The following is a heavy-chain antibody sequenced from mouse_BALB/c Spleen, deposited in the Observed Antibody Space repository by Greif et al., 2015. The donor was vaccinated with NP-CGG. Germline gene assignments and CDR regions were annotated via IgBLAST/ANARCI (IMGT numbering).Heavy chain of an antibody. CDR1: GYTFSSYW. CDR2: ILPGSGST. J-gene: IGHJ3*01. D-gene: IGHD2-14*01. Sequence: VQLQQSGAELMKPGASVKISCKATGYTFSSYWIEWVKQRPGHGLEWIGEILPGSGSTNYNEKFKGKATFTADTSSNTAYMQLSSLTSEDSAVYYCARGDYRYDDPAGWFAYWGQGTLVTVSA. V-gene: IGHV1-9*01. CDR3: ARGDYRYDDPAGWFAY.